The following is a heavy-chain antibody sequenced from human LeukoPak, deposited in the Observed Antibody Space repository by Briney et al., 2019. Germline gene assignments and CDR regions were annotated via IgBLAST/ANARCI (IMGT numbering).Heavy chain of an antibody. CDR2: IRYDGSNK. D-gene: IGHD6-19*01. CDR3: AKDAVAGNRYFDY. V-gene: IGHV3-30*02. Sequence: PGGSLRLSCAAPGFTFSSYGMHWVRQAPGKGLEWVAFIRYDGSNKYYADSVKGRFTISRDNSKNTLYLQMNSLRAEDTAVYYCAKDAVAGNRYFDYWGQGTLVTVST. J-gene: IGHJ4*02. CDR1: GFTFSSYG.